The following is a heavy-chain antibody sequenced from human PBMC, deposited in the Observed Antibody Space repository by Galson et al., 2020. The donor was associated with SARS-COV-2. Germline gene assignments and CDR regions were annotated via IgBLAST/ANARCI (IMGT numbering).Heavy chain of an antibody. CDR3: AREGYSNYGFDY. J-gene: IGHJ4*02. CDR2: IYSGGST. CDR1: GFTVSSNF. V-gene: IGHV3-53*01. Sequence: GESLKISCAASGFTVSSNFMSWVRQAPGKGLEWVSVIYSGGSTFYSDSAKGRFTISRDNSKNTLYLQMNSLRAEDTAVYYCAREGYSNYGFDYGGQGTLVTVSS. D-gene: IGHD4-4*01.